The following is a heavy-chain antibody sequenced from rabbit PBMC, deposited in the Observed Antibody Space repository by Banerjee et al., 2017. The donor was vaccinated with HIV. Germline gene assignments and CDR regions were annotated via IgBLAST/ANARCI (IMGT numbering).Heavy chain of an antibody. CDR2: IYPPAGAA. Sequence: QSLEESGGDLVKPGASLTLTCTASGFSFSSSFWISWVRQAPGKGLEWIACIYPPAGAADYASWVNGRFTISLDNAQNTVFLQMTSLAASDTATYFCVRDRANDGGCVFGLWGPGTLVTVS. CDR1: GFSFSSSFW. V-gene: IGHV1S40*01. CDR3: VRDRANDGGCVFGL. D-gene: IGHD5-1*01. J-gene: IGHJ4*01.